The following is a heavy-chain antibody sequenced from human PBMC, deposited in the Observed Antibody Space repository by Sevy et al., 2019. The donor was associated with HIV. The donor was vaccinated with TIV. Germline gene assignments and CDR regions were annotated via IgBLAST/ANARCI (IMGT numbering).Heavy chain of an antibody. Sequence: SETLSLTCTVSGGSISSGSYYWSWIRQPAGKGLEWIGRIYTSGSTNYNPSLKSRVTISVDTSKNQFSLKRSSVTAADTAVYYCARWAPKYYYDSSGYGAFDIWGQGTMVTVSS. CDR2: IYTSGST. V-gene: IGHV4-61*02. D-gene: IGHD3-22*01. J-gene: IGHJ3*02. CDR1: GGSISSGSYY. CDR3: ARWAPKYYYDSSGYGAFDI.